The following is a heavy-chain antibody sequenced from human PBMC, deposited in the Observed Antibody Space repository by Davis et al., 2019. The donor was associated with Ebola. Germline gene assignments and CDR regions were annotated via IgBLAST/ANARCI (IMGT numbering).Heavy chain of an antibody. J-gene: IGHJ6*02. V-gene: IGHV3-23*01. Sequence: GGSLRLSCAASGFTFSSYSMNWVRQAPGKGLEWVSAISGSGGSTYYADSVKGRFTISRDNSKNTLCLQMNSLRAEDTAVYYCAKDRHGDYVGYYYYGMDVWGQGTTVTVSS. CDR2: ISGSGGST. D-gene: IGHD4-17*01. CDR3: AKDRHGDYVGYYYYGMDV. CDR1: GFTFSSYS.